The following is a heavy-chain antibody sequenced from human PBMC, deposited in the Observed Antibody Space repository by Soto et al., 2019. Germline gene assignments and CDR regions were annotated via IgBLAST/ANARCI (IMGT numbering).Heavy chain of an antibody. CDR1: GDWGTSYC. V-gene: IGHV4-59*02. CDR2: MHYTGFS. J-gene: IGHJ4*02. CDR3: ATSYGNAWYTY. D-gene: IGHD6-13*01. Sequence: SEIMSVTWGVWGDWGTSYCWNWSRKTTEKGLEWIGNMHYTGFSHYNPSLKSRLTISVDRSKNQFTLQLTSVTVAVTAVYYCATSYGNAWYTYWGQGTQLPVSS.